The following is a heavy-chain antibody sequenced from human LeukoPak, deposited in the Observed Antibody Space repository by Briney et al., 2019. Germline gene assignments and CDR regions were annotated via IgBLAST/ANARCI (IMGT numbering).Heavy chain of an antibody. CDR1: GYTFTSYG. D-gene: IGHD3-10*01. J-gene: IGHJ4*02. V-gene: IGHV1-18*01. CDR3: ARRGVGSYYRGYFDY. CDR2: ISAYNGNT. Sequence: ASVNVSCKASGYTFTSYGISWVRQAPGQGLEWMGWISAYNGNTNYAQKLQGRVTMTTDTSTSTAYMELRSLRSDDTAVYYCARRGVGSYYRGYFDYWGQGTLVTVSS.